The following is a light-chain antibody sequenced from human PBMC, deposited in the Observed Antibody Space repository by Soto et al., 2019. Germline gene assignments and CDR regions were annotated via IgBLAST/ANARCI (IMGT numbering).Light chain of an antibody. CDR1: NSDVGDYNY. J-gene: IGLJ2*01. Sequence: QSVLTQPASVSGSPGQSITISCTGTNSDVGDYNYVSWYRQHPGQAPELMIYDVFNRPSGVSNRFSGSKSGNTASLTISGVQVEVEADYYCSSYTSSSTLVFGGRTKLTVL. CDR2: DVF. CDR3: SSYTSSSTLV. V-gene: IGLV2-14*01.